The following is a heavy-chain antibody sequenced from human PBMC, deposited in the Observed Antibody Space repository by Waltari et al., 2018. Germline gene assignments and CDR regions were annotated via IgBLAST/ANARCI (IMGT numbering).Heavy chain of an antibody. D-gene: IGHD3-10*01. V-gene: IGHV3-23*01. CDR2: ISGGAGST. Sequence: EAQLLESGGGLVQPGGSLRLSCAASGFTFSSYAMNWVRQAPGQGLEWVSTISGGAGSTYYADSVKGRFTISRDNARNTVYLQMNSLTVEDTAVYYCAKDEVSGREASLDAFDIWGQGTMVTVSS. CDR1: GFTFSSYA. CDR3: AKDEVSGREASLDAFDI. J-gene: IGHJ3*02.